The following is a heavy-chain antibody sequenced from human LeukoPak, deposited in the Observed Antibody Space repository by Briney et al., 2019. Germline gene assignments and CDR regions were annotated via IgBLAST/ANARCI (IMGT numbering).Heavy chain of an antibody. V-gene: IGHV3-23*01. CDR1: GFTFSSYA. J-gene: IGHJ5*02. CDR2: ISGSGGST. D-gene: IGHD2-15*01. Sequence: GGSLRLSCAASGFTFSSYAMSWVRQAPGKGLEWVSAISGSGGSTYYADSVKGRFTISRDNSKNTLYLQMNSLRAEDTAVYYCANSPIYCRGGSCYFNWFDPWGQGTLVTVSS. CDR3: ANSPIYCRGGSCYFNWFDP.